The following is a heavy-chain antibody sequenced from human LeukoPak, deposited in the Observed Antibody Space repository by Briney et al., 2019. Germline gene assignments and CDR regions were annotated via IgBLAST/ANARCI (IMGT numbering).Heavy chain of an antibody. J-gene: IGHJ6*02. CDR3: ARVLPLEANTQPQYDSWSGYLPTHYYGMDV. V-gene: IGHV3-48*03. Sequence: PGGSLGLSCVASGFTFSSYEMHWVRQAPGKGLEWVSYISSSGSSIYYADSVKGRFTISRDNAKNSLSLQLNSLRAEDTAVYYCARVLPLEANTQPQYDSWSGYLPTHYYGMDVWGQGTTVTVSS. CDR2: ISSSGSSI. CDR1: GFTFSSYE. D-gene: IGHD3-3*01.